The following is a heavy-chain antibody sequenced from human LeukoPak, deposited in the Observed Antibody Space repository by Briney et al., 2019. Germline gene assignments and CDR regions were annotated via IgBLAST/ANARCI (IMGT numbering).Heavy chain of an antibody. V-gene: IGHV4-34*01. J-gene: IGHJ4*02. CDR2: INHSGST. Sequence: SETLSLTCAVYGGSFSGYYWSWIRRPPGKGLEWIGEINHSGSTNYNPSLKSRVTISVDTSKNQFSLKLSSVTAADTAVYYCAREPITMVRGVFDYWGQGTLVTVSS. CDR1: GGSFSGYY. D-gene: IGHD3-10*01. CDR3: AREPITMVRGVFDY.